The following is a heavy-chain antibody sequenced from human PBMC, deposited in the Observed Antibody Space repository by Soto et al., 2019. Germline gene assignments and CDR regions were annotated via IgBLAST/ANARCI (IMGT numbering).Heavy chain of an antibody. Sequence: PGGSLRLSCAASGFTFSSYSMNWVRQAPGKGLEWVSSISSSSSYIYYADSVKGRFTISRDNAKNSLYLQMNSLRAEDTAVYYCASMYAPLTSWPPDDAFDIWGQGTMVTVSS. J-gene: IGHJ3*02. D-gene: IGHD2-8*01. CDR3: ASMYAPLTSWPPDDAFDI. CDR2: ISSSSSYI. CDR1: GFTFSSYS. V-gene: IGHV3-21*01.